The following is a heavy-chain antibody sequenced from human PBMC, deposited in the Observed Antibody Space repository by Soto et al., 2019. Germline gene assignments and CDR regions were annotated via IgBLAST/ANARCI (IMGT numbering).Heavy chain of an antibody. J-gene: IGHJ5*02. CDR1: GGSISSYY. CDR2: IYYSGST. V-gene: IGHV4-59*08. CDR3: ARQNLEGYYYGSGSYSRRSWFDP. D-gene: IGHD3-10*01. Sequence: ETLSLTCTVSGGSISSYYWSWIRQPPGKGLEWIGYIYYSGSTNYNPSLKSRVTISVDTSKNQFSLKLSSVTAADTAVYYCARQNLEGYYYGSGSYSRRSWFDPWGQGTLVTVSS.